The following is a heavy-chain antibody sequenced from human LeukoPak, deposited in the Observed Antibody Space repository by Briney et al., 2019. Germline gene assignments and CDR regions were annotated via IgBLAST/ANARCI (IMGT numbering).Heavy chain of an antibody. CDR2: ISYDGSNK. Sequence: GGSLRLSCAASGFTFSSYAMHWVRQAPGKGLGWVAVISYDGSNKYYADSVKGRFTISRDNSKNTLYLQMNSLRAEDTAVYYCAKDSAGLVDYWGQGTLVTVSS. CDR1: GFTFSSYA. V-gene: IGHV3-30-3*01. CDR3: AKDSAGLVDY. D-gene: IGHD6-6*01. J-gene: IGHJ4*02.